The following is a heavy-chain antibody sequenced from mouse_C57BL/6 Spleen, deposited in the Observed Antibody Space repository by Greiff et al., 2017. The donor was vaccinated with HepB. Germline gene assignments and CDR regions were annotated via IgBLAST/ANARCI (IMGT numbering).Heavy chain of an antibody. CDR3: ARDERGRSYYSNHGAMDY. Sequence: QVQLKQSGAELVKPGASVKLSCKASGYTFTSYWMHWVKQRPGRGLEWIGRIDPNSGGTKYNEKFKSKATLTVDKPSSTAYMQLSSLTSEDSAVYYCARDERGRSYYSNHGAMDYWGQGTSVTVSS. D-gene: IGHD2-5*01. V-gene: IGHV1-72*01. CDR2: IDPNSGGT. CDR1: GYTFTSYW. J-gene: IGHJ4*01.